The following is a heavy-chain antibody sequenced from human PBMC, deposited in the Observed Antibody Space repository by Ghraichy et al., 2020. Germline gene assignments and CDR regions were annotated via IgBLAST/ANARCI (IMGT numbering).Heavy chain of an antibody. CDR2: IYGNDEK. CDR3: AHRRSRDTTVPDFFAP. V-gene: IGHV2-5*01. D-gene: IGHD2/OR15-2a*01. Sequence: SLTTNSVSVGWIRQPPGKALEWLAVIYGNDEKHYSPSLDSRLTISKDTSKNQVVLTMTNMDPVDTATYYCAHRRSRDTTVPDFFAPWGQGTLVTVSS. CDR1: SLTTNSVS. J-gene: IGHJ5*02.